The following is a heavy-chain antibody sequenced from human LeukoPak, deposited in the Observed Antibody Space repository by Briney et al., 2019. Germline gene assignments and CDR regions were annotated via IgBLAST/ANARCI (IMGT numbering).Heavy chain of an antibody. CDR2: ISWNSGSI. D-gene: IGHD2-2*02. J-gene: IGHJ3*02. V-gene: IGHV3-9*01. CDR1: GFTFDDYA. Sequence: GRSLRLPCAASGFTFDDYAMHWVRQAPGKGLEWVSGISWNSGSIGYADSVKGRFTISRDNAKNSLYLQMNSLRAEDTALYYCARTRGYCSSTSCYTSAFDIWGQGTMVTVSS. CDR3: ARTRGYCSSTSCYTSAFDI.